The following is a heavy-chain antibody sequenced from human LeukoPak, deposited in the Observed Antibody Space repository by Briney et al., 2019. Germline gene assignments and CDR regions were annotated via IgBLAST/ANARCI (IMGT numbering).Heavy chain of an antibody. CDR3: ARAGGTIFGVVITDRDPNWFDP. J-gene: IGHJ5*02. Sequence: PSETLSLTCTVSGGSIVSHYWNWIRQPAGRGLEWIGRFYASGTTNTSPSLKSRVTMSVDTSKNQFSLKLSSVTAADTAVYYCARAGGTIFGVVITDRDPNWFDPWGQGTLVTVSS. CDR2: FYASGTT. D-gene: IGHD3-3*01. CDR1: GGSIVSHY. V-gene: IGHV4-4*07.